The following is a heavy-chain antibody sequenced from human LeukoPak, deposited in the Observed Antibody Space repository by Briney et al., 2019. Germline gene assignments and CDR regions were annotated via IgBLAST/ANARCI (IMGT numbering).Heavy chain of an antibody. D-gene: IGHD3-3*01. J-gene: IGHJ4*02. V-gene: IGHV4-59*11. CDR1: GASISNHY. CDR2: SYYIGST. CDR3: ARVGDFWSGQFPYFDY. Sequence: PSETLSLTCTVSGASISNHYWSWIRQPPGKGLEYIGYSYYIGSTNYNPSLESRVFISVDTSKNQFSLKVNSVIAADTAVYYCARVGDFWSGQFPYFDYWGQGALVTVSS.